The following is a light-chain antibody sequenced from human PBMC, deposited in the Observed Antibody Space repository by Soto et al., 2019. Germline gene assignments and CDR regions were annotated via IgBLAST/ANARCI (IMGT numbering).Light chain of an antibody. J-gene: IGKJ1*01. CDR3: QQYNSYPWP. V-gene: IGKV1-5*01. CDR2: DAS. CDR1: QSISSG. Sequence: EIQMTQSPSTLSASVGDRVTITCRASQSISSGLAWYQQKPGKAPKLLIYDASSLESGVPSRFSGSGSGTEFTLPISSLQPDDFANYYCQQYNSYPWPFGQGTKVEL.